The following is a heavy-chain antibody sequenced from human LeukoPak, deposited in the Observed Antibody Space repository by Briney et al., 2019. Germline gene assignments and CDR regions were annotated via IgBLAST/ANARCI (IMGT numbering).Heavy chain of an antibody. Sequence: GGSLRLSCAASGFTFSDYYMSWIRQAPGKGLEWVSYISSSGRTIYYAHSVKGRFTVSRDNAKNSLYLQMNSLRAEDTAVYYCARDYDILTGRTIDHWGQGTLVTVSS. D-gene: IGHD3-9*01. J-gene: IGHJ4*02. CDR3: ARDYDILTGRTIDH. V-gene: IGHV3-11*04. CDR1: GFTFSDYY. CDR2: ISSSGRTI.